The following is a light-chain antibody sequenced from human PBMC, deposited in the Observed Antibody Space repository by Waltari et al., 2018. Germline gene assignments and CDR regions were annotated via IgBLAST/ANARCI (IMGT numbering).Light chain of an antibody. CDR1: LSISSW. J-gene: IGKJ2*01. CDR3: QQYKSWYT. V-gene: IGKV1-5*03. CDR2: KAS. Sequence: DIQMTQSPSTLSASVGDRVTITCRASLSISSWLAWYQQQPGKAPKLLISKASSLESGVPSRVSGSGSGKEFTLTISSRQPDDFANYYCQQYKSWYTFGQGTKLEI.